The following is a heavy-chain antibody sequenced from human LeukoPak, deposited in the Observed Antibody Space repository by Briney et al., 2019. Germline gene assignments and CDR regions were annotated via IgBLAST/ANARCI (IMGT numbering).Heavy chain of an antibody. CDR2: ISGSGGNT. D-gene: IGHD4-23*01. V-gene: IGHV3-23*01. Sequence: GGALRLSCAASGFTFSSYVMSWVRQAPGKGLEWVSGISGSGGNTYYADSVKGRFTISRDNSKTTLYLQMSSPTADAKAAYSPAKDHHPGRNPDAFDIWGQGTMVTVSS. J-gene: IGHJ3*02. CDR1: GFTFSSYV. CDR3: AKDHHPGRNPDAFDI.